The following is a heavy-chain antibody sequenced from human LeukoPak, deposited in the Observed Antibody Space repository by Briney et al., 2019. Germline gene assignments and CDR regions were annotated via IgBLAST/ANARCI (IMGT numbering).Heavy chain of an antibody. CDR1: GGSISSSSYY. CDR3: ARLGGVVPIHFDY. CDR2: IYYSGST. V-gene: IGHV4-39*01. J-gene: IGHJ4*02. D-gene: IGHD3-3*01. Sequence: SETLSLTCTVSGGSISSSSYYWGWIRQPPGKGLEWIGSIYYSGSTYYNPSLKSRVTISVDTSKNQFSLKLSSVTAAGTAVYYCARLGGVVPIHFDYWGQGTLVTVSS.